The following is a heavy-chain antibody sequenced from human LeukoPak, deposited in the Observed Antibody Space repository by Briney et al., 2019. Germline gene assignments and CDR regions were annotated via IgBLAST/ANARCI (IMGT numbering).Heavy chain of an antibody. D-gene: IGHD1-26*01. V-gene: IGHV1-69*13. J-gene: IGHJ4*02. CDR1: GGTFSSYA. CDR3: ARVPGIVGATRYYFDY. Sequence: PVKVSCKASGGTFSSYAISWVRQAPGQGLEWMGGIIPIFGTANYAQKFQGRVTLTADESTITAYMELSSLRSEDTAVYYCARVPGIVGATRYYFDYWGQGTLVTVSS. CDR2: IIPIFGTA.